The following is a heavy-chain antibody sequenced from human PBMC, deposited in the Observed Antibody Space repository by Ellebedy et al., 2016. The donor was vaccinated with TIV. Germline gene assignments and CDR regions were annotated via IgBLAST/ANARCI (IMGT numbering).Heavy chain of an antibody. CDR1: GGSISTYY. J-gene: IGHJ6*02. CDR3: ARGPLRYVEGVYCYPGMDV. CDR2: IYYSGYI. D-gene: IGHD3-9*01. V-gene: IGHV4-59*08. Sequence: MPSETLSLTCNVSGGSISTYYWSWIWQPPGQGLEWIGYIYYSGYIEYNPFLMRRITISLDTSKDQFSLRLSSVPAADTAVYYCARGPLRYVEGVYCYPGMDVWGQGTTVTVCS.